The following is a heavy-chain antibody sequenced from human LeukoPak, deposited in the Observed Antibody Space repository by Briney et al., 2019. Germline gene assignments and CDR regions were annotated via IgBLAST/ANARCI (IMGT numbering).Heavy chain of an antibody. CDR3: ARVTIPTHRRDRGYYGMDV. D-gene: IGHD3-3*01. CDR2: MNPNSGNT. CDR1: GYTFTSYD. V-gene: IGHV1-8*01. J-gene: IGHJ6*02. Sequence: ASVTVSCKASGYTFTSYDINWVRQAPGQGLEWMGWMNPNSGNTGYAQKFQGRVTMTRNTSIGTAYMELSSLRSEDTAVYYCARVTIPTHRRDRGYYGMDVWGQGTTVTVSS.